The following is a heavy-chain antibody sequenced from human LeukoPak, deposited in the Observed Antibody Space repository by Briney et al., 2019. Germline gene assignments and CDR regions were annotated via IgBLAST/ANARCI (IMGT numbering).Heavy chain of an antibody. V-gene: IGHV3-48*01. CDR1: GFTFSSYS. CDR2: ISSSSSTI. Sequence: GGSLRLSCAASGFTFSSYSMNWVRQAPGKGLEWVSYISSSSSTIYYADSVKGRFTISRDNAKNSLYLQMNSLRAEDTAVYYCARARDVYATNAFDIWGQGTMVTVSS. J-gene: IGHJ3*02. CDR3: ARARDVYATNAFDI. D-gene: IGHD2-8*01.